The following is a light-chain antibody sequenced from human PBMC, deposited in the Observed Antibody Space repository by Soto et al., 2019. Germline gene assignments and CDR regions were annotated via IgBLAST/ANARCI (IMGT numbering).Light chain of an antibody. J-gene: IGKJ5*01. V-gene: IGKV1-5*03. CDR1: QSIISW. CDR2: KAS. Sequence: DIPMTQSPSTVSASVGDRDIIPCRASQSIISWLAWYHQKPGKAPKLLIYKASSLQGGVPSRFSGSGSGTDFTLTITSLQSEDFAVYYCQQYSNWPLITFGQGTRLEIK. CDR3: QQYSNWPLIT.